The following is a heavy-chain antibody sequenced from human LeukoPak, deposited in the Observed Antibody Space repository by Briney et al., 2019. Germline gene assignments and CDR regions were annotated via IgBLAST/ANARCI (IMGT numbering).Heavy chain of an antibody. CDR2: IKQDGSEK. CDR1: GFTFSSYW. V-gene: IGHV3-7*01. J-gene: IGHJ4*02. CDR3: AGRLLLPGLNWGADY. D-gene: IGHD7-27*01. Sequence: GGSLRLSCAASGFTFSSYWMSWVRQAPGKGLEWVANIKQDGSEKYYVDSVKGRFTISRDNAKNSLYLQMNSLRAEDTAVYYCAGRLLLPGLNWGADYWGQGTLVTVSS.